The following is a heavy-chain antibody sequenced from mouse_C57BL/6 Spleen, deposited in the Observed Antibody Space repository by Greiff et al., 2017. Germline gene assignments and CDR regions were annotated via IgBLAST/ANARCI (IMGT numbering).Heavy chain of an antibody. CDR3: ARGRTYYSNYGLAY. Sequence: EVTLLESGGGLVKPGGSLKLSCAASGFTFSDYGMHWVRQAPEKGLEWVAYLSSGSSTIYSAYTVKGRFTISRDHAKNTLFLQMTSLRSEDSAMYYCARGRTYYSNYGLAYWGQGTLVTVSA. D-gene: IGHD2-5*01. CDR1: GFTFSDYG. V-gene: IGHV5-17*01. J-gene: IGHJ3*01. CDR2: LSSGSSTI.